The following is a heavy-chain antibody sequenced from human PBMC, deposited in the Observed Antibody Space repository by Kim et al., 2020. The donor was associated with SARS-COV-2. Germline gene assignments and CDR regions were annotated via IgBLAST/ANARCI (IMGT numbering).Heavy chain of an antibody. CDR2: ISYDGSNK. D-gene: IGHD3-10*01. V-gene: IGHV3-30*18. CDR1: GFTFSSYG. CDR3: AKDGAGWFGAPYGMDV. J-gene: IGHJ6*02. Sequence: GGSLRLSCAASGFTFSSYGMHWVRQAPGKGLEWVAVISYDGSNKYYADSVKGRFTISRDNSKNTLYLQMNSLRAEDTAVYYCAKDGAGWFGAPYGMDVWGQGTTVTVSS.